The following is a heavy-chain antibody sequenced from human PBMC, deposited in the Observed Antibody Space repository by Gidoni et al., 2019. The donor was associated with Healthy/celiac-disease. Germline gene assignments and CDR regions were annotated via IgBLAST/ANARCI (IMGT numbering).Heavy chain of an antibody. J-gene: IGHJ4*02. CDR2: ISSSSSYI. D-gene: IGHD5-12*01. CDR1: GFTFSSYS. Sequence: EVQLGESGGGLVKPGGSLRLSCAASGFTFSSYSMNWVRQAPGKGLEWVSSISSSSSYIYYADSVKGRFTISRDNAKNSLYLQMNSLRAEDTAVYYCARDRFNVDIVATDYWGQGTLVTVSS. CDR3: ARDRFNVDIVATDY. V-gene: IGHV3-21*01.